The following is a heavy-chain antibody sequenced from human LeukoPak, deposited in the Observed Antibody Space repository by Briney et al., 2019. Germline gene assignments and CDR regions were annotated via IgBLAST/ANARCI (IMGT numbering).Heavy chain of an antibody. J-gene: IGHJ4*02. CDR1: GYSFTMYW. CDR2: IYPGDSDT. Sequence: GESLKISCKGSGYSFTMYWIAWVRQMPGKGLEWMGIIYPGDSDTRYSPSFQGQVTLSADKSISTAYLQWSSLKASDTAIYYCARLHPYTSGWYVGADYWGQGTLVSVSS. V-gene: IGHV5-51*01. D-gene: IGHD6-19*01. CDR3: ARLHPYTSGWYVGADY.